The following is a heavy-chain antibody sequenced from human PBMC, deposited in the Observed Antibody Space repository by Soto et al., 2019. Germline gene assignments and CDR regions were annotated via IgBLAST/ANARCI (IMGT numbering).Heavy chain of an antibody. V-gene: IGHV3-21*01. J-gene: IGHJ3*02. CDR2: ISSSSSYI. D-gene: IGHD6-13*01. CDR1: GFTFISYA. Sequence: SLRLSCAASGFTFISYAMSWVRQAPGKGLERVSSISSSSSYIYYADTVKRRFTIYRDNAKHSLYLQMNGLRAEETAVYYCAREGKQQLDSLLTPTVAFDIWGQGTMVTVSS. CDR3: AREGKQQLDSLLTPTVAFDI.